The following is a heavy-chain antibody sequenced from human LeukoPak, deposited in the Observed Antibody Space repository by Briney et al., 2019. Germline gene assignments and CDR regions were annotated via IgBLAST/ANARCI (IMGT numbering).Heavy chain of an antibody. D-gene: IGHD3-10*01. CDR1: GGSISSSSYY. CDR3: TGNYYGSGSYADFDY. J-gene: IGHJ4*02. V-gene: IGHV4-39*07. Sequence: ETLSLTCTVSGGSISSSSYYWGWIRQPPGKGLEWIGSIYYSGSTYYNPPLKSRVTISVDTSKNQFSLKLSSVTAADTAVYYCTGNYYGSGSYADFDYWGQGTLVTVSS. CDR2: IYYSGST.